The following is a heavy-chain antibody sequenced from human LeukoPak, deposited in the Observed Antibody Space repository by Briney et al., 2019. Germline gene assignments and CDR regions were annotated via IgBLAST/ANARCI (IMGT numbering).Heavy chain of an antibody. Sequence: PGGSLRLSCAASGFTFSSYSMNWVRQVPGKGLEWVSAINGGGDATEYADSVKGRFTISRDNSKNTLYLQMNSLRPDDTAVYYCARCTASCYANAFDVWGQGTLLTVSS. CDR3: ARCTASCYANAFDV. J-gene: IGHJ3*01. V-gene: IGHV3-23*01. CDR2: INGGGDAT. D-gene: IGHD2-2*01. CDR1: GFTFSSYS.